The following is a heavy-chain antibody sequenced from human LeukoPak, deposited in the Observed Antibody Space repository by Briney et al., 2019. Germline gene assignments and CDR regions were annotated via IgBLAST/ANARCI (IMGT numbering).Heavy chain of an antibody. V-gene: IGHV3-30*18. J-gene: IGHJ6*02. CDR1: GFTFSSYG. D-gene: IGHD3-22*01. Sequence: GGSLRLSGAASGFTFSSYGMHWVRQAPGKGLEWVAVISYDGSNKYYADSVKGRFTISRDNSKNTLYLQMNSLRAEDTAVYYCAKDGPWDYDSSGYYYNGMDVWGQGTTVTVSS. CDR2: ISYDGSNK. CDR3: AKDGPWDYDSSGYYYNGMDV.